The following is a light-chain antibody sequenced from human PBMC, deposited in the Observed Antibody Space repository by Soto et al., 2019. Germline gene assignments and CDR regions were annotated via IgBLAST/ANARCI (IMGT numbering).Light chain of an antibody. J-gene: IGLJ3*02. CDR2: QVT. V-gene: IGLV2-14*02. Sequence: QSALTQPASVSGSPGQSITISCTGTSNDIGHYDLVSWFQHHPGKAPQVIIYQVTKRPSGVSDRFSGSRSGNTASLTISGLQAEDESDYYCSSYTSSSTWVFGGGTKLTVL. CDR3: SSYTSSSTWV. CDR1: SNDIGHYDL.